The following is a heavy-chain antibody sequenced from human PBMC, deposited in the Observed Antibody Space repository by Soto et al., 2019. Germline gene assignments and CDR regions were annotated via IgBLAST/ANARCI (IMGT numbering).Heavy chain of an antibody. CDR2: IKSKTDGGTT. Sequence: GGSLRLSCAASGFTFSNAWMNWVRQAPGKGLEWVGRIKSKTDGGTTDYAAPVKGRFTISRDDSKNTLYLQMNSLKTEDTAVYYCTTESRPQYYYYGMDVWGQGTTVTVSS. V-gene: IGHV3-15*07. CDR1: GFTFSNAW. J-gene: IGHJ6*02. CDR3: TTESRPQYYYYGMDV.